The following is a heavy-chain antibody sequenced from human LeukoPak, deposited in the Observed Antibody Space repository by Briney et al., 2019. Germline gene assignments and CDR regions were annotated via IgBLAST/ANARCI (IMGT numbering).Heavy chain of an antibody. CDR3: ARAFQSLGGLSLPDY. V-gene: IGHV7-4-1*02. Sequence: ASVKVSRKASGYSFTNYAMNWVRQAPGQGLEWMGWIHPSTGNPTYAQGFTGRFVFSLDTSVSTTYLQISSLKAEDTAVYFCARAFQSLGGLSLPDYWGQGTLVTVSS. CDR2: IHPSTGNP. J-gene: IGHJ4*02. D-gene: IGHD3-16*02. CDR1: GYSFTNYA.